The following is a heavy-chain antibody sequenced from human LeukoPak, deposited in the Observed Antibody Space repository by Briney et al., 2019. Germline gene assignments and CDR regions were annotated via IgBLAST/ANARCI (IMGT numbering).Heavy chain of an antibody. D-gene: IGHD6-13*01. V-gene: IGHV1-69*06. CDR2: IIPMFGTA. Sequence: ASVKASCKTSGGTFSTYAITWVRQTPGQGLEWMGGIIPMFGTANYAQKFQDRVTITADKSTSTAYMELSSLRSEDTAVYYCARVVGLTGYSSTWYSGYYYYMDVWGKGTMVTVSS. J-gene: IGHJ6*03. CDR1: GGTFSTYA. CDR3: ARVVGLTGYSSTWYSGYYYYMDV.